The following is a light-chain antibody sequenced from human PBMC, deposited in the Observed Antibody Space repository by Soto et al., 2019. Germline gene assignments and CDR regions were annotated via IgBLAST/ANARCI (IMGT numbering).Light chain of an antibody. CDR2: NDN. Sequence: QSVLTQPPSASGTPGQRVTISCSGSSSNIGTNTVNWYQQLPGTAPKLLISNDNQRPSGVPDRFSGSKSGTSASLAISGLQSEDEGDYYQAAWDGSLKAYVFGTGTKLTVL. V-gene: IGLV1-44*01. CDR3: AAWDGSLKAYV. J-gene: IGLJ1*01. CDR1: SSNIGTNT.